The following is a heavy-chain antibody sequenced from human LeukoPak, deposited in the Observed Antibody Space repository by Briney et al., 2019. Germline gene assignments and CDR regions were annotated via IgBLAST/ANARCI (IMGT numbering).Heavy chain of an antibody. CDR1: GFTFSSYS. J-gene: IGHJ5*02. V-gene: IGHV3-21*01. CDR2: ITSSSSYI. CDR3: ATDLIHYYASGAKT. Sequence: GGSLRLSCAGSGFTFSSYSMYWVRQAPGKGLEWVSSITSSSSYIYYADSVKGRFTISRDNARNSLFLEMNSLRAEDTAVYYCATDLIHYYASGAKTWGQGTLVTVSS. D-gene: IGHD3-10*01.